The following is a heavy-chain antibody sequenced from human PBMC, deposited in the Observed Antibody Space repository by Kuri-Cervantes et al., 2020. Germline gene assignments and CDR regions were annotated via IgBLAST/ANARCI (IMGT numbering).Heavy chain of an antibody. CDR1: GYTFTGYY. Sequence: ASVKVSCKASGYTFTGYYMHWVRQAPGQGLEWMGWINPNSGGTNYAQKFQGRVTMTTDTSTSTAYMELRSLRSDDTAVYYCARTGGYSSSWGDDYWGQGTLVTVSS. J-gene: IGHJ4*02. CDR2: INPNSGGT. V-gene: IGHV1-2*02. CDR3: ARTGGYSSSWGDDY. D-gene: IGHD6-13*01.